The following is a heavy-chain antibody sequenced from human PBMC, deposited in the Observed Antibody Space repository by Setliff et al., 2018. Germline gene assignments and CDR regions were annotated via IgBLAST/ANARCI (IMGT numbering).Heavy chain of an antibody. D-gene: IGHD3-22*01. CDR3: ARAHTWSLPNDNSGYPGWFDP. CDR1: GFSISSGYY. V-gene: IGHV4-38-2*01. CDR2: IHHSGKA. Sequence: KPSETLSLTCAVSGFSISSGYYWGWIRQPPGKGLEWIVNIHHSGKAYYNPSLKSRVTMLVDTSKNHVSLKLSSVTAADTAVYYCARAHTWSLPNDNSGYPGWFDPWGQGTLVTVSS. J-gene: IGHJ5*02.